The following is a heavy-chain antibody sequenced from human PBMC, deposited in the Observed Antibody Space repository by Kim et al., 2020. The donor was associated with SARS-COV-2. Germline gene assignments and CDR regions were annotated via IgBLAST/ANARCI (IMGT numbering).Heavy chain of an antibody. J-gene: IGHJ6*02. Sequence: GESLKISCKGSGYSFTSYWISWVRQMPGKGLEWMGRIDPSDSYTNYSPSFQGHVTISADKSISTAYLQWSSLKASDTAMYYCARQSVVVAATPIYGMDVWGQGTTGTVSS. CDR3: ARQSVVVAATPIYGMDV. CDR1: GYSFTSYW. V-gene: IGHV5-10-1*01. CDR2: IDPSDSYT. D-gene: IGHD2-15*01.